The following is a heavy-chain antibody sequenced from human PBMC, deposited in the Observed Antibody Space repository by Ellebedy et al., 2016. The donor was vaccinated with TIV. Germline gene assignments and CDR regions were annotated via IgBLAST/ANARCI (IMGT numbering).Heavy chain of an antibody. V-gene: IGHV4-39*02. CDR2: FSYRGYT. J-gene: IGHJ6*02. CDR3: ARDPTDILTGQIYGMDV. D-gene: IGHD3-9*01. CDR1: GDSISSSSYY. Sequence: SETLSLTCTVSGDSISSSSYYWGWVRQPPGKGLEWIGSFSYRGYTYYNPSLKSRATVSGDTSKNQFSLKLTSVTAADTAVYYCARDPTDILTGQIYGMDVWGQGTTVTVSS.